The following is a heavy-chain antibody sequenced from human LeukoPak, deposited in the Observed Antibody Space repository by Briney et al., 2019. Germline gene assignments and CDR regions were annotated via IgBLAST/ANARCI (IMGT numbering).Heavy chain of an antibody. CDR2: ISRRGVI. V-gene: IGHV3-69-1*02. J-gene: IGHJ4*02. CDR1: GPAFFTHN. Sequence: GGSLRLSCAVSGPAFFTHNFHWVRQAPGKGLECVAFISRRGVIHYADSVKGRFTTSRDNANNSLFLQMNSLRVEDTALYYCARDIESDTRDYWGQGTLVIVSS. CDR3: ARDIESDTRDY.